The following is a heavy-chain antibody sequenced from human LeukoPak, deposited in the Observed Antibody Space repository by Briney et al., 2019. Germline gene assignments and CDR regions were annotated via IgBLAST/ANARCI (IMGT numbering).Heavy chain of an antibody. CDR2: INPSGGST. CDR1: GYTFTSYY. Sequence: ASVKVSCKASGYTFTSYYMHWVRQAPGQGLEWMGIINPSGGSTSYAQKFQGRVTITRNTSISTAYMELSSLRSEDTAVYYCARGLGATYTPWGQGTLVTVSS. D-gene: IGHD1-26*01. J-gene: IGHJ5*02. V-gene: IGHV1-46*01. CDR3: ARGLGATYTP.